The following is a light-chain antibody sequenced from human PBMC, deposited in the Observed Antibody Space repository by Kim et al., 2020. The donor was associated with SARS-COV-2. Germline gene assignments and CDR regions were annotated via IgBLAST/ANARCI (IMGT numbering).Light chain of an antibody. CDR2: GQN. Sequence: AVGQTVRITCQGDSLRNYYASWYQQKPGQAPVLVIYGQNNRPSGIPDRFSGSSSGNTASLTITGAQAEDEADYYCNSRDSSGNHWVFGGGTKLTVL. CDR1: SLRNYY. V-gene: IGLV3-19*01. CDR3: NSRDSSGNHWV. J-gene: IGLJ3*02.